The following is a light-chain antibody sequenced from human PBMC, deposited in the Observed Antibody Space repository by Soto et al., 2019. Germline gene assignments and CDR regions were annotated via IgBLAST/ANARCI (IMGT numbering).Light chain of an antibody. V-gene: IGKV3-20*01. Sequence: EVVLTQSPATLSLSPGERATLSCRASQSVSRNLAWYQQKPGQAPRLLIYGASNRATGIPDRFSGSGSGKDFTLTISRLEPEDFAVYYCKQYGSSGTFGQGTKVDIK. CDR1: QSVSRN. J-gene: IGKJ1*01. CDR2: GAS. CDR3: KQYGSSGT.